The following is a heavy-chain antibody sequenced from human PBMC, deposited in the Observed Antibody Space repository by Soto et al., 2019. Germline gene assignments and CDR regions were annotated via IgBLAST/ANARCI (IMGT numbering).Heavy chain of an antibody. Sequence: QVQLVESGPGLVKPSQTLSLTFTVSGASISSGDDYWTWIRQPPGKGLEWIGYIDNSGNIYHNPALKRRLTISLDTSKNQFSLQVSSVTAADTAVYYCVRVNDFGDFFAYWGQGTLVTVSS. J-gene: IGHJ4*02. V-gene: IGHV4-30-4*01. CDR2: IDNSGNI. CDR1: GASISSGDDY. D-gene: IGHD4-17*01. CDR3: VRVNDFGDFFAY.